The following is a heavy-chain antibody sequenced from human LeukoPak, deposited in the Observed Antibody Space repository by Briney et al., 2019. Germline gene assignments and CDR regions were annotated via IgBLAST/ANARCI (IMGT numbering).Heavy chain of an antibody. CDR2: ISTSSTYT. D-gene: IGHD6-19*01. CDR1: GFTLSSYG. J-gene: IGHJ4*02. Sequence: GSLRLSCTASGFTLSSYGMNWVRQAPGKGLEWVSYISTSSTYTYYADSVKGRFTISRDNAKNSLHLQMNRLRAEDTAVYYCAKVGIAVANKFDYWGQGTLVTVSS. CDR3: AKVGIAVANKFDY. V-gene: IGHV3-21*01.